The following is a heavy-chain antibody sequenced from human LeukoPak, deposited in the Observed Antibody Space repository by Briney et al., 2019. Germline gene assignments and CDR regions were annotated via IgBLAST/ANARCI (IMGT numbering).Heavy chain of an antibody. V-gene: IGHV3-21*04. D-gene: IGHD3-16*02. J-gene: IGHJ4*02. CDR3: ARGMGYDYVWGSYRYPDY. CDR2: ISSNGNYI. Sequence: PGGSLRLSCAASGFTFGLYTMNWVRQAPGKGLEWVSSISSNGNYIHYADSVKGRFTISRDNAKTSVYLQMNSLRAEDTAVYYCARGMGYDYVWGSYRYPDYWGQGTLVTVSS. CDR1: GFTFGLYT.